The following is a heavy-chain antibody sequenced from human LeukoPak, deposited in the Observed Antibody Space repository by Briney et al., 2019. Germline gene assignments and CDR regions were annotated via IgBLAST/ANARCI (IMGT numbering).Heavy chain of an antibody. D-gene: IGHD3-9*01. CDR2: ISSSSSYI. Sequence: GGSLRLSCAASGFTFSSYSMNWVRQAPGKGLEWVSSISSSSSYIYYADSVKGRFTISRDNAKNSLYLQMNSLRAEDTVVYYCARDSGLTGSTFDYWGQGTLVTVSS. CDR3: ARDSGLTGSTFDY. CDR1: GFTFSSYS. J-gene: IGHJ4*02. V-gene: IGHV3-21*01.